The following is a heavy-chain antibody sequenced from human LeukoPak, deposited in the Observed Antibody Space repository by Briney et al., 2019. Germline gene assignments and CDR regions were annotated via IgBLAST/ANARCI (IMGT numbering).Heavy chain of an antibody. D-gene: IGHD4-17*01. CDR1: GFTFSSYE. J-gene: IGHJ4*02. CDR2: IYSGGTT. CDR3: ARLTVTYYFDY. Sequence: PGGSLRLSCAASGFTFSSYEMNWVRQAPGKGLEWVSVIYSGGTTYYADSVKGRFTISRDNSKNTLYLQMSSLRAEDTAVYYCARLTVTYYFDYWGQGTLVTVSS. V-gene: IGHV3-53*01.